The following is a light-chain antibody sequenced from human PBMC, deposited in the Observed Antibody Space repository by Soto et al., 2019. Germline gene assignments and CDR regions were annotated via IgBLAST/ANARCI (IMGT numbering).Light chain of an antibody. J-gene: IGLJ3*02. Sequence: QSVLTQPASVSGSPGQSITISCSGTSSNIGGYNVVSWYQQHPGKAPKVIVYEGIKRPSGVSDRFSGSTSGSTASLTNSGLQAEDEAEYYCSSYTTTSTLVFGGGTKVTVL. CDR1: SSNIGGYNV. V-gene: IGLV2-14*02. CDR3: SSYTTTSTLV. CDR2: EGI.